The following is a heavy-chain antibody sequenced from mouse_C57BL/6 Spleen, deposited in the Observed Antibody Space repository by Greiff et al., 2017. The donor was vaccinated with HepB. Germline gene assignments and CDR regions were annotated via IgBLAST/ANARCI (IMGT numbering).Heavy chain of an antibody. CDR3: ARQRIYDGSYYYAMDY. CDR2: INSDGGST. V-gene: IGHV5-2*01. D-gene: IGHD2-3*01. Sequence: LVESGGGLVQPGESLKLSCESNEYEFPSHDMSWVRKTPEKRLELVAAINSDGGSTYYPDTMERRFIISRDNTKKTLYLQMSSLRSEDTALYYCARQRIYDGSYYYAMDYWGQGTSVTVSS. J-gene: IGHJ4*01. CDR1: EYEFPSHD.